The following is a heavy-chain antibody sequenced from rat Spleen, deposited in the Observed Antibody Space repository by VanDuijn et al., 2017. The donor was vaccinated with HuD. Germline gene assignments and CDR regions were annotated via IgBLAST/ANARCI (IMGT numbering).Heavy chain of an antibody. CDR3: ARAYIAVISTDGI. J-gene: IGHJ2*01. D-gene: IGHD1-2*01. CDR1: GFSLSNYG. CDR2: IWGNGNS. Sequence: QVQLKESGPGLVQPSQTLSLTCTVSGFSLSNYGVIWVRQPPGKGLDWMGVIWGNGNSNYNSVLKSRLSIRRDTSKSQVYLKMNKTQPGDTATYYCARAYIAVISTDGIWGQGVMVTVSS. V-gene: IGHV2-13*01.